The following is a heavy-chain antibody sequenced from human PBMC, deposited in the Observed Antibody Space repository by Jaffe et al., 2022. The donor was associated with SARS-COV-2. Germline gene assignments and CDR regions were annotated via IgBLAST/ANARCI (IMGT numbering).Heavy chain of an antibody. CDR3: ARSRGYSGYDWAGGFDY. J-gene: IGHJ4*02. CDR2: IGSSGTTT. CDR1: GFTLTFYS. D-gene: IGHD5-12*01. V-gene: IGHV3-48*01. Sequence: EVQLVESGGGLVQPGGSLRLSCAASGFTLTFYSMTWVRQPPGKGLEWVSYIGSSGTTTHYADSMKGRFTISRDNAKNSLYLQMNSLRAEDTAVYYCARSRGYSGYDWAGGFDYWGQGSLVIVSS.